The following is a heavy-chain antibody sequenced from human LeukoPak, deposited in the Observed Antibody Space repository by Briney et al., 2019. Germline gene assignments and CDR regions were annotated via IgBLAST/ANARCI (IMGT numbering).Heavy chain of an antibody. V-gene: IGHV3-23*01. Sequence: QPGGSLRLSCAASGFTFSSYAMSWVRQAPGKGLEWVSAISGSGGSTYYADSVKGRFTISRDNSKSTLYLQMNSLRAEDTAVYYCAKPRGYSYGYGLVDYWGQGTLVTVSS. CDR2: ISGSGGST. CDR3: AKPRGYSYGYGLVDY. D-gene: IGHD5-18*01. J-gene: IGHJ4*02. CDR1: GFTFSSYA.